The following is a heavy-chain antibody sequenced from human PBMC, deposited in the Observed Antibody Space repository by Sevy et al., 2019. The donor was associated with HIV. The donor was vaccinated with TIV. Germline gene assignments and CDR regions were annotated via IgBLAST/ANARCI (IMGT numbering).Heavy chain of an antibody. Sequence: GGSLRLSCEVSGFTLITHFMHWVRQAPGKGREWVAAISYDEGTQYNGDSVKGGFTISRDNSKNTLYLQMNSLRPEDTAVYYCAKDPRPYGDNVEGFDYWGQGTLVTVSS. D-gene: IGHD4-17*01. CDR1: GFTLITHF. V-gene: IGHV3-30*18. J-gene: IGHJ4*02. CDR2: ISYDEGTQ. CDR3: AKDPRPYGDNVEGFDY.